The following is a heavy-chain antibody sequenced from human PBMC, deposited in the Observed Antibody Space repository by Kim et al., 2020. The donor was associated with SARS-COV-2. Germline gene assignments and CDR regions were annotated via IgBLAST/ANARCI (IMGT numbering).Heavy chain of an antibody. CDR2: VYYTGSA. V-gene: IGHV4-39*01. CDR3: VRPSLLGGDDSDDAFD. CDR1: GGSIISTGHY. D-gene: IGHD2-21*01. J-gene: IGHJ3*02. Sequence: SETLSLTCIVSGGSIISTGHYWGWIRQSPGKGLAWIASVYYTGSAYYNPSLQSRIIISVDAPKKQFSLRLRSVTAADTAVYFCVRPSLLGGDDSDDAFD.